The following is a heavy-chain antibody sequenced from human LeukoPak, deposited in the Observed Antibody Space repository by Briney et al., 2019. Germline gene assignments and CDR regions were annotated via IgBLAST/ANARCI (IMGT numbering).Heavy chain of an antibody. CDR2: IKEDGSEK. D-gene: IGHD6-13*01. J-gene: IGHJ4*02. Sequence: GGSLRLSCAASGFILSSYWMTWVRQVPGRGLEWLANIKEDGSEKNYVDSVKGRFTISRDNAENSLYLQMNSLRAEDTALYYCAKDFGAAAGFGFDYWGQGTLVTVSS. CDR1: GFILSSYW. CDR3: AKDFGAAAGFGFDY. V-gene: IGHV3-7*03.